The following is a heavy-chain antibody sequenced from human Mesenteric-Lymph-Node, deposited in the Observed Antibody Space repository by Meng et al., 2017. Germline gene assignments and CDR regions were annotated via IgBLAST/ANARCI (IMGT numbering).Heavy chain of an antibody. Sequence: GESLKVSCAASGFTFSSYAMSWVRQAPGKGLEWVSAISGSGGSTYYADSVKGRFTISRDNSKNTLYLQMNSLRAEDTAVYYCTSQNYPLYYYYGMDVWGQGTTVTVSS. J-gene: IGHJ6*02. CDR1: GFTFSSYA. CDR2: ISGSGGST. CDR3: TSQNYPLYYYYGMDV. D-gene: IGHD1-7*01. V-gene: IGHV3-23*01.